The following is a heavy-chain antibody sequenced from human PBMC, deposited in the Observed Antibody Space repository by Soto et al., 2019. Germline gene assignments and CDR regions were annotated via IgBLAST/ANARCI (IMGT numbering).Heavy chain of an antibody. CDR1: GDTFTSYG. D-gene: IGHD3-22*01. Sequence: ASVKVSCKASGDTFTSYGFSWVRQAPGQGLEWMGWISVYSGNTNYAQNVQGRVTMTTDTSTSTAYMELRSLRSDDTAVYYCARDRSPYYYDSSGYPHYWGQGTLVTVSS. V-gene: IGHV1-18*01. CDR3: ARDRSPYYYDSSGYPHY. J-gene: IGHJ4*02. CDR2: ISVYSGNT.